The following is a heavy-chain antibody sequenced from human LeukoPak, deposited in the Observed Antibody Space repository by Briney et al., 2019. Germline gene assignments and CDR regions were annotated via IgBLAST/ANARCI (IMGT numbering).Heavy chain of an antibody. Sequence: PSQTLSLTCTVSGGSISSGGYYWSWIRQHPGKGLEWIGYIHYTGSTYYNASLKSRVTISVDTSKNQFSLKLSSVTAADTAVYYCARTHMTSARFDPWGQGTLVTVSS. V-gene: IGHV4-31*03. CDR1: GGSISSGGYY. D-gene: IGHD2-21*02. CDR3: ARTHMTSARFDP. J-gene: IGHJ5*02. CDR2: IHYTGST.